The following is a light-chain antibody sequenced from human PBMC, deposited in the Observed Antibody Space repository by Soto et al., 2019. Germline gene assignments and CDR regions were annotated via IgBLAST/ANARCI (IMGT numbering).Light chain of an antibody. Sequence: VLTQTPLSSPVTLGQPASISCRSSQSLVYSDGNTYLSWLQQRPGQPPRLLIYQVSNRFSGVPDRFSGSGAGTDFTLKISRVEAEDVGVYSCIQLSHFSRTFGQGTKVEIK. CDR2: QVS. CDR3: IQLSHFSRT. CDR1: QSLVYSDGNTY. J-gene: IGKJ1*01. V-gene: IGKV2-24*01.